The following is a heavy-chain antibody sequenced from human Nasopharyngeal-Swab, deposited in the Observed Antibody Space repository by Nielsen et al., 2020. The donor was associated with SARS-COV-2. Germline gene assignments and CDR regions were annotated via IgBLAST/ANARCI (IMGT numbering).Heavy chain of an antibody. D-gene: IGHD2/OR15-2a*01. J-gene: IGHJ3*02. CDR1: GGSISSGGYY. Sequence: SETLSLTCTVSGGSISSGGYYWSWIRQPPGKGLEWIGYIYYSGSTYYNPSLKSRVTISVDTSKNQFSLKLSSVTAADTAVYYCARAFSTDGAFDIWGQGTTVTVSS. V-gene: IGHV4-30-4*08. CDR2: IYYSGST. CDR3: ARAFSTDGAFDI.